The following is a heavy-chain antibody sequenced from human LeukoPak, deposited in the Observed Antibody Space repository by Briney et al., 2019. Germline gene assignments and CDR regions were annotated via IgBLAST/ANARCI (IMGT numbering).Heavy chain of an antibody. V-gene: IGHV3-7*01. CDR1: GFTFSSYW. Sequence: PGGSLRLSCAASGFTFSSYWMSWVRQAPGKGLEWVANIKQDGSEKYYVDSVKGRFTISRDNAENSLYLQMNSLRAEDTAVYYCAREGGYYYGSGSHPGDYYYYYYMDGWGKGTTVTVSS. J-gene: IGHJ6*03. CDR3: AREGGYYYGSGSHPGDYYYYYYMDG. CDR2: IKQDGSEK. D-gene: IGHD3-10*01.